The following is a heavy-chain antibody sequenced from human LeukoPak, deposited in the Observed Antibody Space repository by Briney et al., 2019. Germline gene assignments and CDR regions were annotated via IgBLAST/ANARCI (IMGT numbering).Heavy chain of an antibody. J-gene: IGHJ4*02. D-gene: IGHD4-23*01. Sequence: PSETLSLTCTVSGGSISSYYWSWIRQPPGKGLEWIGYVYYSGSTNYNPSLKSRVTISVDTSKNQFSLKLGSVTAADTAVYYCARDYGGKSDYWGQGTLVTVSS. CDR1: GGSISSYY. CDR3: ARDYGGKSDY. V-gene: IGHV4-59*01. CDR2: VYYSGST.